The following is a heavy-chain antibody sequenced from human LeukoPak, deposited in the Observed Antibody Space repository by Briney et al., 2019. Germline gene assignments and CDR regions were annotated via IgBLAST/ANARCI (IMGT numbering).Heavy chain of an antibody. D-gene: IGHD1-14*01. V-gene: IGHV4-4*07. CDR1: GGSFSNYY. CDR2: IYTSGST. J-gene: IGHJ6*02. CDR3: ARQPPQYYGMDV. Sequence: SETLSLTCTVSGGSFSNYYWSWIRQPAGKGLEWIGRIYTSGSTNYNPSVKSRVTISVDTSNNQFSLKLTSVTAADTAVYYCARQPPQYYGMDVWGQGTTVTVSS.